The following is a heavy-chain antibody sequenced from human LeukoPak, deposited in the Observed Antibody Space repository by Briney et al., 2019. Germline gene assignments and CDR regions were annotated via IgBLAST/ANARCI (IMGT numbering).Heavy chain of an antibody. D-gene: IGHD3-3*01. CDR1: GYTFTGYY. J-gene: IGHJ4*02. CDR3: ARLDTIFGVVTSYDY. Sequence: ASVKVSCKASGYTFTGYYMHWVRQAPGQGLEWMGWINPNSGGTNYAQKFQGRVTMTRDTSISTAYMELSRLRSDDTAVYYCARLDTIFGVVTSYDYWGQGNLVTVSS. V-gene: IGHV1-2*02. CDR2: INPNSGGT.